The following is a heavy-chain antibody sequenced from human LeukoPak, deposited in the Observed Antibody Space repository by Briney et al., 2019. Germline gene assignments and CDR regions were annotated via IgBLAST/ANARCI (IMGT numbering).Heavy chain of an antibody. Sequence: PGGSLRLSCVGSGFNFMQYGMMWVRQAPGKGLEWVGFIRSIIYGGTPEYAASVKGRFTISRDDSRGIAYLQMNSLNTEDTAVYYCARDQTPYYWGQGTLVTVSS. CDR1: GFNFMQYG. CDR3: ARDQTPYY. J-gene: IGHJ4*02. V-gene: IGHV3-49*04. CDR2: IRSIIYGGTP.